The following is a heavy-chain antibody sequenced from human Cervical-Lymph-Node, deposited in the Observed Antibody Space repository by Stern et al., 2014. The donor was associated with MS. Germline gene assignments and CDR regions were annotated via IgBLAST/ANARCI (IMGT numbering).Heavy chain of an antibody. Sequence: MQLGESGAEVKKPGSSVKISCKASGDTFNSSAISWVRQAPGQGLEWMALLMPMFGSSTYAQKFRDKVTIPADESTTTAYMELSSLRSEDTAVYYCARATVTPHWFDPWGQGTLVTVSS. D-gene: IGHD4-17*01. V-gene: IGHV1-69*01. CDR3: ARATVTPHWFDP. J-gene: IGHJ5*02. CDR2: LMPMFGSS. CDR1: GDTFNSSA.